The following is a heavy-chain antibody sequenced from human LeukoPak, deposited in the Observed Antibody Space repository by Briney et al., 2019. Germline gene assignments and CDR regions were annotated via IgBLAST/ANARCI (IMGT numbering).Heavy chain of an antibody. D-gene: IGHD6-13*01. CDR1: GFTFPDSW. J-gene: IGHJ6*02. CDR2: IYSGGST. V-gene: IGHV3-66*01. CDR3: ARDRYSSTITDYYYYYYGMDV. Sequence: GGSLRLSCAASGFTFPDSWMTWIRQAPGKGLEWVSVIYSGGSTYYADSVKGRFTISRDNSKNTLYLQMNSLRAEDTAVYYCARDRYSSTITDYYYYYYGMDVWGQGTTVTVSS.